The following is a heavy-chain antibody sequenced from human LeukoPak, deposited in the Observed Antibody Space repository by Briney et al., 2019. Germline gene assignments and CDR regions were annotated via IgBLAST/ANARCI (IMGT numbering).Heavy chain of an antibody. J-gene: IGHJ4*02. CDR2: INHSGST. V-gene: IGHV4-34*01. CDR3: ARRFDLLWFGELPEDDY. D-gene: IGHD3-10*01. Sequence: SETVSLTCAGYGGTFSGYYWSWIRQPPGKGLEWIGEINHSGSTNYNPSLKSRVTTSVDTSKNQFSLKLRSVTAADTAMYYCARRFDLLWFGELPEDDYWGQRALVIVSS. CDR1: GGTFSGYY.